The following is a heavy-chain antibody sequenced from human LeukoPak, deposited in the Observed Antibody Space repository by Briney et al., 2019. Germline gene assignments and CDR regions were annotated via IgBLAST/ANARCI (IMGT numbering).Heavy chain of an antibody. J-gene: IGHJ6*03. V-gene: IGHV1-18*01. CDR2: ISGYSGNT. CDR1: GYTFASYG. CDR3: ARGGYSSSWYETYYYYYMDV. D-gene: IGHD6-13*01. Sequence: APVKVSCKASGYTFASYGVSWVRQAPGQGLEWMGWISGYSGNTKDAQKLQGRVTMCTDTSTSTAYMELRSLRSDDTAVYYCARGGYSSSWYETYYYYYMDVWGKGTTVTVSS.